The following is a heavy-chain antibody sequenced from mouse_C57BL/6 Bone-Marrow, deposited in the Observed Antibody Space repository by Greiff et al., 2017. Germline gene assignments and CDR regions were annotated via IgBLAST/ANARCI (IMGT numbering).Heavy chain of an antibody. J-gene: IGHJ3*01. CDR3: ARSLYYKFAF. V-gene: IGHV1-61*01. CDR2: IYPSDSRT. Sequence: QVQLQQPGAELVRPGSSVKLSCKASGYTFTSYWMDWVKQRPGQGLEWIGNIYPSDSRTQYNQKFQDKATLTVDQSSSTAYMQLSSLTSEDAAVYYCARSLYYKFAFWGKGTLVTVSA. D-gene: IGHD2-1*01. CDR1: GYTFTSYW.